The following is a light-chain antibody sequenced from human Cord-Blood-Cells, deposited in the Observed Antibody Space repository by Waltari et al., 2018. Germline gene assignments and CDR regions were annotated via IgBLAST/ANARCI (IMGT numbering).Light chain of an antibody. CDR1: ALPTKY. CDR3: LSADSSGV. V-gene: IGLV3-16*01. Sequence: SYELTQPPSVSVSLGQMARITCSGEALPTKYAYWYQQKPGQFPVLVIYKDSERPSGITERFAASSSGTIVTLTISGGQAEDEADYYCLSADSSGVFGGGTKLTVL. CDR2: KDS. J-gene: IGLJ3*02.